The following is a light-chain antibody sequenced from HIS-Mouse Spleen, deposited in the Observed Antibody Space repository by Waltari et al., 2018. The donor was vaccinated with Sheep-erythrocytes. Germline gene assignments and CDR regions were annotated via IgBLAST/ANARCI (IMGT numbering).Light chain of an antibody. CDR3: QQYGSSPFT. CDR1: HSVSSSY. V-gene: IGKV3-20*01. Sequence: ETVLTQSPGTLSLSPGERATLSCRASHSVSSSYLAWYQQTPGQAPRLLIYGASTRATGIPDRFSGSGSGTDFTLTISRLEPEDFAVYYCQQYGSSPFTFGPGTKVDIK. CDR2: GAS. J-gene: IGKJ3*01.